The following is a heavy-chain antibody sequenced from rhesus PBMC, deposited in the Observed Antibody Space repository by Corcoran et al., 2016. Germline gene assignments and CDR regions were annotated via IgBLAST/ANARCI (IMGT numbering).Heavy chain of an antibody. J-gene: IGHJ4*01. D-gene: IGHD1-1-1*01. CDR2: IYGSSGST. CDR1: GYSISSGYD. Sequence: QVQLQESGPGLVKPSETLSLTCAVSGYSISSGYDWSWIRQPPGKGLEWIGYIYGSSGSTNYNPSLKNRVTISKAPSRNQFSLKLSSVTAADTAVYYCARDRYSWNREYYFDYWGQGVLVTVSS. CDR3: ARDRYSWNREYYFDY. V-gene: IGHV4-127*01.